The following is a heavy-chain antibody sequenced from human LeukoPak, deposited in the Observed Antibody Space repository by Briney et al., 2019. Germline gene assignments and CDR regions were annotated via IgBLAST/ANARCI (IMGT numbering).Heavy chain of an antibody. CDR1: GGSISSDY. CDR3: ARQLGSTATTSFCFDY. J-gene: IGHJ4*02. Sequence: PSETLSLTCTVSGGSISSDYWSWVRQPPGKGQHWIGYIDYSGSTNYNPSLKSRVTISVDTSKKQFSLKLSSVTAADTAVYYCARQLGSTATTSFCFDYWGQGTLVTVSS. CDR2: IDYSGST. D-gene: IGHD4-17*01. V-gene: IGHV4-59*01.